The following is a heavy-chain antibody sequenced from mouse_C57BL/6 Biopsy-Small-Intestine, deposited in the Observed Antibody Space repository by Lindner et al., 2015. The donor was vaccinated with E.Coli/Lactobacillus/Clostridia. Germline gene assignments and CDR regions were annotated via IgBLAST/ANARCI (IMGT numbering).Heavy chain of an antibody. V-gene: IGHV1-7*01. CDR3: ARGYENDAFVMDF. Sequence: VQLQESGAELAKPGASVKLSCKASGYTFSNCWMHWVKQRPGQGLEWIGYINPSSGYSNYNQKFKDKATLTADRSSSTAYMQLSSLTYEDSAVYYCARGYENDAFVMDFWGQGTSVSVSS. J-gene: IGHJ4*01. CDR2: INPSSGYS. D-gene: IGHD2-4*01. CDR1: GYTFSNCW.